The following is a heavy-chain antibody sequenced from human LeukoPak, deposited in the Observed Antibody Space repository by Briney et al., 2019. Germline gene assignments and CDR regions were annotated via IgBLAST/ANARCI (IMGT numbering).Heavy chain of an antibody. V-gene: IGHV3-48*03. CDR1: GFTFNNYE. CDR3: PRGGFWSGYYNYYGMDV. D-gene: IGHD3-3*01. J-gene: IGHJ6*02. Sequence: GGSLRLSCAASGFTFNNYEMNWVRQAPGKGLECVSYISSSGITIYYADSVKGRFTISRDNAKNSLYLQLNSLRAEDTAVYFCPRGGFWSGYYNYYGMDVWGQGTTVTVSS. CDR2: ISSSGITI.